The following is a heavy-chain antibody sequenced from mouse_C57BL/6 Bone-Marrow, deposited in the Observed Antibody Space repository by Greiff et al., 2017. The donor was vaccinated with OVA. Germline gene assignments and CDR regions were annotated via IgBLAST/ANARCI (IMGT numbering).Heavy chain of an antibody. D-gene: IGHD2-4*01. CDR1: GYTFTSYW. Sequence: QVQLQQPGAELVKPGASVKLSCKASGYTFTSYWMHWVKQRPGQGLEWIGMIHPNSGSTNYNEKFKSKATLTVDKSSSTAYMQLSSLTTEESAVYDCARSGGYDYYGFAYWGQGTLVTVSA. CDR3: ARSGGYDYYGFAY. CDR2: IHPNSGST. J-gene: IGHJ3*01. V-gene: IGHV1-64*01.